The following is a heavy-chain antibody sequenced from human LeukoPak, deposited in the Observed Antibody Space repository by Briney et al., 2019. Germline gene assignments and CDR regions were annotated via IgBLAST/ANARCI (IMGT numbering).Heavy chain of an antibody. CDR3: ARGFGGVTMVRGGLDY. V-gene: IGHV4-30-2*01. J-gene: IGHJ4*02. D-gene: IGHD3-10*01. CDR1: GGSISSGGYY. CDR2: IYHSGST. Sequence: SETLSLTCTVSGGSISSGGYYWGWIRQPPGKGLEWIGYIYHSGSTYYNPSLKSRVTISVDTSKNQFSLKLSSVTAADTAVYYCARGFGGVTMVRGGLDYWGQGTLVTVSS.